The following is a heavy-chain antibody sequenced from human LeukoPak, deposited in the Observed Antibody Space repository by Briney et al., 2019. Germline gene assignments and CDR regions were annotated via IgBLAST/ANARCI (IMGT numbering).Heavy chain of an antibody. CDR3: AGEFCSGGSCRQGFDF. CDR1: GYTFTGYY. CDR2: INPNTGDT. Sequence: ASVKVSCKASGYTFTGYYMHWVRQAPGQGLEYVGWINPNTGDTKPAQNFQGRVTLTRDTSISTAYMELGSLRSDDSALYYCAGEFCSGGSCRQGFDFWGQGTLVTVSS. J-gene: IGHJ4*02. V-gene: IGHV1-2*02. D-gene: IGHD2-15*01.